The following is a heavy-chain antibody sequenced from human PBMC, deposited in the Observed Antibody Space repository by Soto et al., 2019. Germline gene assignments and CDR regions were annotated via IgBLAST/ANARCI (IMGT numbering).Heavy chain of an antibody. D-gene: IGHD2-2*01. CDR2: IYHSGST. V-gene: IGHV4-30-2*01. CDR3: PRVPAAFLFDY. CDR1: GGSISSGGYS. Sequence: SETLSLTCAVSGGSISSGGYSWSWIRQPPGKGLEWIGYIYHSGSTYYNPSLKSRVTISVDRSKNQFSLKLSSVTAADTAVYYCPRVPAAFLFDYWGQGTLVTVSS. J-gene: IGHJ4*02.